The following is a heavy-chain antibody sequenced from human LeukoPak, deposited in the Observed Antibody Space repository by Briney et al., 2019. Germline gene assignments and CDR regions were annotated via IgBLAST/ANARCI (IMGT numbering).Heavy chain of an antibody. CDR3: ARRRATVTTVANWLDP. Sequence: GESLKISCKGSGYSFTSYWIGWVRQMPGKGLEWMGIIYPGDSDTRYSPSFQGQVTISADKSISTAYLQWSSLKASDTAMYYCARRRATVTTVANWLDPCGQGTLVTVSS. CDR2: IYPGDSDT. D-gene: IGHD4-17*01. CDR1: GYSFTSYW. V-gene: IGHV5-51*01. J-gene: IGHJ5*02.